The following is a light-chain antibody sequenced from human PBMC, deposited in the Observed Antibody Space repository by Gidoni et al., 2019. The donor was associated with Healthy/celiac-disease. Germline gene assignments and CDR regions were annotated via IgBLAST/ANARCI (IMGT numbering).Light chain of an antibody. CDR1: SCSFSTSYY. Sequence: QTVVPQEPSFSVSPGGTVTLTCGFSSCSFSTSYYPILSQQTPCQAPRTLLYSTNTRSSGVPDLFSGSILGNKAALTITGAQADDESDYYCVLYMGSGFWVFGGGTKLTVL. V-gene: IGLV8-61*01. CDR2: STN. CDR3: VLYMGSGFWV. J-gene: IGLJ3*02.